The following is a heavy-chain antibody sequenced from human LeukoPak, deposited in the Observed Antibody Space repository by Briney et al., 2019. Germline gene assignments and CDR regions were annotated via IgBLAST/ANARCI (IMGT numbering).Heavy chain of an antibody. CDR2: IYHSGST. CDR3: ARESTFGGVIVPAHIYFDY. Sequence: SETLSLTCTVSGYSISSGYYWGWIRQPPGKGLEWIGSIYHSGSTYYNPSLKSRVTISVDTSKNQFSLKLSSVTAADTAVYYCARESTFGGVIVPAHIYFDYWGQGTLVTVSS. V-gene: IGHV4-38-2*02. D-gene: IGHD3-16*02. J-gene: IGHJ4*02. CDR1: GYSISSGYY.